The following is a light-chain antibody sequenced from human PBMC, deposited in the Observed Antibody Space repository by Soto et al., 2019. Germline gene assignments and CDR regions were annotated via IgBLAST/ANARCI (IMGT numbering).Light chain of an antibody. CDR1: QSVGTN. CDR2: GAS. Sequence: IVMTQSPATLSVSPGERATLSCRASQSVGTNLAWYHQKPGQAPRLLISGASTRATGVPARFTGSGSGTEFTLTISSLQSEDFAVYYCQQYYNWPTTFGRGTKV. J-gene: IGKJ1*01. CDR3: QQYYNWPTT. V-gene: IGKV3-15*01.